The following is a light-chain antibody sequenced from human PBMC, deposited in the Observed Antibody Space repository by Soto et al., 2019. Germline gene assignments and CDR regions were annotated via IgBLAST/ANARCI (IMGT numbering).Light chain of an antibody. CDR1: QSVSSN. V-gene: IGKV3-15*01. Sequence: EIVMTQSPATLSVSPGERATLSCRASQSVSSNFAWYQQKPGQAPRLLIYGASTRATGIPARFSGSGSGTEVTLTISSLQSEDFAVYYCQQYNNWPPYIFGQGTKLEIK. CDR3: QQYNNWPPYI. J-gene: IGKJ2*01. CDR2: GAS.